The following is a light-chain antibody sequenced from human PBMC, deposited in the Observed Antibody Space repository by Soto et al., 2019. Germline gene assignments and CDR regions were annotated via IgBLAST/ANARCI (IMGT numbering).Light chain of an antibody. CDR3: AAWDDSLNGHVV. CDR1: SSNLGSNT. CDR2: SNN. V-gene: IGLV1-44*01. Sequence: QSVLTQPPSASGTPGQRVTNSCSGSSSNLGSNTVNWYQQLPGTAPKLLIYSNNQLPSGVPDRFSGSKSGTSASLAISGLQSEDEADYYCAAWDDSLNGHVVFGGGTKLTVL. J-gene: IGLJ2*01.